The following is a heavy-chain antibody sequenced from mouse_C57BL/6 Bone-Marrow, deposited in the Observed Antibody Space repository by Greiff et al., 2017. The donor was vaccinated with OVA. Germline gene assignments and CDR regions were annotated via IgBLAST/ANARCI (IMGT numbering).Heavy chain of an antibody. D-gene: IGHD3-2*01. CDR3: ASRRGGPTEGNAMDY. CDR2: IDPANGNT. V-gene: IGHV14-3*01. Sequence: EVQLQQSVAELVKPGASVKLSCTASGFNIKNTYMHWVKQRPEQGLEWIGRIDPANGNTKYAPKFQGKATITADASSNTAYLQLSSLTSEDTAIYYCASRRGGPTEGNAMDYWGQGTSVTVSS. CDR1: GFNIKNTY. J-gene: IGHJ4*01.